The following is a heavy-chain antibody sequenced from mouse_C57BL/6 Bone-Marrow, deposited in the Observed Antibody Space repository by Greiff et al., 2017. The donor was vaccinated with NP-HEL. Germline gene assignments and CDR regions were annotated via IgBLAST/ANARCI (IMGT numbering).Heavy chain of an antibody. V-gene: IGHV1-80*01. CDR2: IYPGDGDT. CDR1: GYAFSNYW. Sequence: VQLQQSGAELVRPGASVKLSCKASGYAFSNYWMTWVKQRPVKGLEWIGNIYPGDGDTNYNGKFKDKATLTADKSSSTAYMQLSRLTSEDSAVYFCARGAYWGQGTLVTVSA. J-gene: IGHJ3*01. CDR3: ARGAY.